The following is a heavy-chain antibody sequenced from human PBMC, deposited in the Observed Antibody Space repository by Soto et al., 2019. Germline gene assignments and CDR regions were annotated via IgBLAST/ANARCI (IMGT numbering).Heavy chain of an antibody. Sequence: QVQLVQSGTEVKKPGTSVTVSCKAVGYTFRNFFISWVRQAPGRGLEWMGGFSPMSRTANYAQKFQGRVTLTADESTATAYMEVSSLNSEDTAVYYCARDYRKTHLGMDVWGQGTPVIVSS. J-gene: IGHJ6*02. CDR1: GYTFRNFF. V-gene: IGHV1-69*01. CDR3: ARDYRKTHLGMDV. D-gene: IGHD3-16*02. CDR2: FSPMSRTA.